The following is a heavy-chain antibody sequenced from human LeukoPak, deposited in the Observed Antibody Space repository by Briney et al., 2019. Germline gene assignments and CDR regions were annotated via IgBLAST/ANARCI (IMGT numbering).Heavy chain of an antibody. Sequence: PGGSLRLSCAASGFTFSSYWLHWVRQGPGKGLVWVSRIKTDGSSADYADSVKGRFTISRDNAKSTLYLHMNSLRVEDTAVYYCARDRGSYYGYWGQGTLVTVSS. CDR1: GFTFSSYW. CDR2: IKTDGSSA. CDR3: ARDRGSYYGY. J-gene: IGHJ4*02. D-gene: IGHD1-26*01. V-gene: IGHV3-74*01.